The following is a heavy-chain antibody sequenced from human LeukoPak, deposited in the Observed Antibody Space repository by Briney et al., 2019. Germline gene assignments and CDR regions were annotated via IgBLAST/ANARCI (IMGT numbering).Heavy chain of an antibody. CDR3: ARDDWGYCSSTSCPRDY. J-gene: IGHJ4*02. CDR1: GYTFTSYG. D-gene: IGHD2-2*01. V-gene: IGHV1-18*01. CDR2: ISAYNGNT. Sequence: GASAKVSCKASGYTFTSYGISWVRQAPGQGLEWMGWISAYNGNTNYAQKLQGRVTMTTDTSTSTAYMELRSLRSDDTAVYYCARDDWGYCSSTSCPRDYWGQGTLVTVSS.